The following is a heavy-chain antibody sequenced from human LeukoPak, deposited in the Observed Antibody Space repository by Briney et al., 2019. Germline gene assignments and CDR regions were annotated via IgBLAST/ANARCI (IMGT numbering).Heavy chain of an antibody. J-gene: IGHJ3*02. CDR2: ISGSGGST. V-gene: IGHV3-23*01. CDR3: AKGRYSGSYLDAFDI. CDR1: GFTFSSYA. Sequence: GGSLRLSCAASGFTFSSYAMSWVRQAPGKGLEWVSAISGSGGSTYYADSVKGRFTISRDNSKNTLYLQMNSLRAEDTALYYCAKGRYSGSYLDAFDIWGQGTMVTVSS. D-gene: IGHD1-26*01.